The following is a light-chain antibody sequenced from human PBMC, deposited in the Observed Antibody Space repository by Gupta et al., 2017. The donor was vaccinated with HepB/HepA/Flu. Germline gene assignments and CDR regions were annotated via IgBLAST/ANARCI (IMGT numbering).Light chain of an antibody. CDR3: AAAEDSRNGYV. CDR2: NNN. J-gene: IGLJ1*01. V-gene: IGLV1-44*01. CDR1: TSNVGTHI. Sequence: SVLTQPPSASAPPGQRVTISCSGSTSNVGTHIVHWYQHLPGSAPKYLIYNNNKRPCGVPERFSGSKSGTSASLATNSLQAEDEADDYCAAAEDSRNGYVFGSGTKVTVL.